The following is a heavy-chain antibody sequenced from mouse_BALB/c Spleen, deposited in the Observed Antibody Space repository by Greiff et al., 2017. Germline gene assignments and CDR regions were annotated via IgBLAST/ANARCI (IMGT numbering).Heavy chain of an antibody. D-gene: IGHD2-4*01. J-gene: IGHJ2*01. CDR1: GFTFSNYW. V-gene: IGHV6-6*02. CDR3: TRGEDYDVDYFDY. CDR2: IRLKSNNYAT. Sequence: EVMLVESGGGLVQPGGSMKLSCVASGFTFSNYWMNWVRQSPEKGLEWVAEIRLKSNNYATHYAESVKGRFTISRDDSKSSVYLQMNNLRAEDTGIYYCTRGEDYDVDYFDYWGQGTTLTVSS.